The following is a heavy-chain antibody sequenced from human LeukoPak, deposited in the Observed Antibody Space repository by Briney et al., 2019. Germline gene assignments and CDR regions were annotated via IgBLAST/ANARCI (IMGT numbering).Heavy chain of an antibody. D-gene: IGHD2-2*01. CDR2: ISAYNGNT. CDR3: ARALVVPAGYYYYYYMDV. CDR1: GYTFTSYG. V-gene: IGHV1-18*01. Sequence: ASVKVSCKASGYTFTSYGISWVRQAPGQGLEWMGWISAYNGNTNYAQKLQGRVTMTTDTSTSTAYMELRSLRSDDTAVYYCARALVVPAGYYYYYYMDVWGKGTTVTVSS. J-gene: IGHJ6*03.